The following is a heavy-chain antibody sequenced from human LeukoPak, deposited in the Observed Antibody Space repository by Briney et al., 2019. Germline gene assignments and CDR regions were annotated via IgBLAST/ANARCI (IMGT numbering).Heavy chain of an antibody. CDR3: AKEGGGNGPGCFDY. V-gene: IGHV3-9*01. CDR2: ISWNSGCI. D-gene: IGHD4-23*01. CDR1: GFTFDDYA. Sequence: PGGSLRLSCAASGFTFDDYAMHWVRQAPGKGLEWVSGISWNSGCIGYADSVKGRFTISRDNAKNSLYLQMNSLRAEDTALYYCAKEGGGNGPGCFDYWGQGTLVTVSS. J-gene: IGHJ4*02.